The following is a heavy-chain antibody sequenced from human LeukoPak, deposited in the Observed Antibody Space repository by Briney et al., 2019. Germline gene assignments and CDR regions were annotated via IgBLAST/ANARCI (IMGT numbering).Heavy chain of an antibody. Sequence: GGSLRLSCVASGFTFSDHYMNWIRQTPGKGLEWLSYIGGSSHDIKYADSVEGRFTVSRDNSKRSLYLEMNSLRVEDTAVYYCVRWAREADVWGQGTQVIVSS. J-gene: IGHJ4*02. CDR3: VRWAREADV. V-gene: IGHV3-11*03. CDR2: IGGSSHDI. D-gene: IGHD2-15*01. CDR1: GFTFSDHY.